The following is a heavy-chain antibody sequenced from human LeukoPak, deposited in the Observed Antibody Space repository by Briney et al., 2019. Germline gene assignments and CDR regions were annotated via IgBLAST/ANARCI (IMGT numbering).Heavy chain of an antibody. D-gene: IGHD3-9*01. CDR3: ARDGYDILTGYSYWYFDL. CDR2: ISSSSSTI. Sequence: PGGSLRLSCAASGFTFSSYSMSWVRQAPGKGLEWVSYISSSSSTIYYADSVKGRFTISRDNAKNSLYLQMNSLRAEDTAVYYCARDGYDILTGYSYWYFDLWGRGTLVTVSS. CDR1: GFTFSSYS. V-gene: IGHV3-48*04. J-gene: IGHJ2*01.